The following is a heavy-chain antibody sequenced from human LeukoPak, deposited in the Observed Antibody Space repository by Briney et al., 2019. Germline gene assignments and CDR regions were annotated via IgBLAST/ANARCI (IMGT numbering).Heavy chain of an antibody. CDR3: AKDDAVTTDFDY. Sequence: GGSLRLSCAVSGFTFSSYAMSWVRQAPGEGLEWVSAISGSGGSTYYADSVKGRFTISRDNSKNTLYLQMNSLRAEDTAVYYCAKDDAVTTDFDYWGEGTLVTVSS. CDR2: ISGSGGST. D-gene: IGHD4-17*01. CDR1: GFTFSSYA. J-gene: IGHJ4*02. V-gene: IGHV3-23*01.